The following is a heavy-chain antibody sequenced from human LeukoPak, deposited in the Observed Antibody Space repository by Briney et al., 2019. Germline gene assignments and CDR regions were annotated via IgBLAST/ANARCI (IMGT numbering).Heavy chain of an antibody. D-gene: IGHD6-19*01. CDR3: ARGRIKYSSGGDWFDP. V-gene: IGHV4-34*01. CDR2: INHSGST. Sequence: SETLSLTCAVYGGSFSGYYWSWIRQPPGKGLEWIGEINHSGSTNYNPSLKSRVTISVDTSKNQFSLKLSSVTAADTAVYYCARGRIKYSSGGDWFDPWGQGTLVTVSS. CDR1: GGSFSGYY. J-gene: IGHJ5*02.